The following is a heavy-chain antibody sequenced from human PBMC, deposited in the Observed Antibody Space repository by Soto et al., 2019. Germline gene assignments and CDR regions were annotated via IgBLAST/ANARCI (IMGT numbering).Heavy chain of an antibody. D-gene: IGHD2-15*01. V-gene: IGHV3-23*01. Sequence: PGGSLRLSCAASGFTFSSYAMSWVRQAPGKGLEWVSAISGSGGSTYYADSVKGRFTISRDNSKNTLYLQMNSLRAEDTAVYYCAKTLVAWRNNNDALDIWGQGTMVTVSS. CDR1: GFTFSSYA. CDR3: AKTLVAWRNNNDALDI. CDR2: ISGSGGST. J-gene: IGHJ3*02.